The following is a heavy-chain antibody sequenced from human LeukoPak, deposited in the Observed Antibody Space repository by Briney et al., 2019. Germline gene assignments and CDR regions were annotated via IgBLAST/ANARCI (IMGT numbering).Heavy chain of an antibody. V-gene: IGHV3-23*01. CDR1: GFTFSSCA. CDR3: AKEGVITFGGVIVSAFDI. CDR2: ISGSGGST. Sequence: PGGSLRLSCAASGFTFSSCAMSWVRQAPGKGLEWVSAISGSGGSTYYADSVKGRFTISRDNSKNTLYLQMNSLRAEDTAVYYCAKEGVITFGGVIVSAFDIWGQGTMVTVSS. D-gene: IGHD3-16*02. J-gene: IGHJ3*02.